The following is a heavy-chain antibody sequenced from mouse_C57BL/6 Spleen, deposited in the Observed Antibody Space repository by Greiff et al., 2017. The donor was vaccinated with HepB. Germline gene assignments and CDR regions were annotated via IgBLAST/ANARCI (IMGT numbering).Heavy chain of an antibody. J-gene: IGHJ2*01. V-gene: IGHV14-3*01. CDR1: GFNIKNTY. CDR3: ATPYYYGSSWFDY. D-gene: IGHD1-1*01. Sequence: VHVKQSVAELVRPGASVKLSCTASGFNIKNTYMHWVKQRPEQGLEWIGRIDPANGNTKYAPKFQGKATITADTSSNTAYLQLSSLTSEDTAIYYCATPYYYGSSWFDYWGQGTTLTVSS. CDR2: IDPANGNT.